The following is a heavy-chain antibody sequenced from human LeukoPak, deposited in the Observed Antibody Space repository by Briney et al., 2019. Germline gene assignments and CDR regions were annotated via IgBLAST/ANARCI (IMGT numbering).Heavy chain of an antibody. V-gene: IGHV3-21*04. CDR1: GFTFSGSA. CDR2: ISSSSSYI. J-gene: IGHJ4*02. D-gene: IGHD3-10*01. CDR3: AKDPPVLLWFGELNDFDY. Sequence: PGGSLRLSCAASGFTFSGSAMHWVRQASGKGLEWVSSISSSSSYIYYADSVKSRFTISRDNAKNSLYLQMNSLRAEDTAVYYCAKDPPVLLWFGELNDFDYWGQGTLVTVSS.